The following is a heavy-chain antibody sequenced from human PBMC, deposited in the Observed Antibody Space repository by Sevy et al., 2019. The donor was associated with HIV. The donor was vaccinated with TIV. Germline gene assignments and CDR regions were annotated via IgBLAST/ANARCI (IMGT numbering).Heavy chain of an antibody. J-gene: IGHJ4*02. Sequence: GGSLRLSCAGSGFTFSTYAMSWVRQAPGKGLEWVSGNSVTSGNIYYGDSVKGRFTISRDNSKNTLYLQMNSLRAEDTAVYYCAKPDRMYSSVCYVDYFDSWGQGTLVTVSS. CDR2: NSVTSGNI. D-gene: IGHD6-19*01. CDR1: GFTFSTYA. CDR3: AKPDRMYSSVCYVDYFDS. V-gene: IGHV3-23*01.